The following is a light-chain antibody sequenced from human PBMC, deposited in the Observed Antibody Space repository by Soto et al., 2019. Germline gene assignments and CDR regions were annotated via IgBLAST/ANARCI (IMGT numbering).Light chain of an antibody. Sequence: ILVNQSPGNPAFSPRGKSNLLCQGSPDVCHNFLGWYQQKPGQAPRVLIYDAFSRATGIPDRFSGSGSGTEFTLTISRLEPEDFAVYYCQQYDSSPLTFGGGTKVEIK. CDR2: DAF. CDR3: QQYDSSPLT. CDR1: PDVCHNF. J-gene: IGKJ4*01. V-gene: IGKV3-20*01.